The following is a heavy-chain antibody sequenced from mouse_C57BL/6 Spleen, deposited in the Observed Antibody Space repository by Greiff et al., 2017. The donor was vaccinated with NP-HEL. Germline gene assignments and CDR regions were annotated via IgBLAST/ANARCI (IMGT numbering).Heavy chain of an antibody. D-gene: IGHD4-1*01. J-gene: IGHJ4*01. V-gene: IGHV6-3*01. CDR2: IRLKSDNYAT. CDR1: GFTFSNYW. Sequence: DVMLVESGGGLVQPGGSMKLSCVASGFTFSNYWMNWVRQSPEKGLEWVAQIRLKSDNYATHYAESVKGRFTISRDDSKSSVYLQMNNLRAEDTGIYYCTAWDYAMDYWGQGTSVTVSS. CDR3: TAWDYAMDY.